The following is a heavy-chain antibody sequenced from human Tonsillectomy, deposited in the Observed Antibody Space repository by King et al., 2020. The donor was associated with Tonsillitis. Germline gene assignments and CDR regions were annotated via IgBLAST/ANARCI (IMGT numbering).Heavy chain of an antibody. CDR2: IYYSGST. CDR1: GGSISSYY. J-gene: IGHJ2*01. CDR3: ARDIVLPPVDPPQNWYFDL. Sequence: QLQESGPGLVKPSETLSLTCTVSGGSISSYYWSWIRQPPGKGLEWIGYIYYSGSTNYNPSLKSRVTISVDTSKNQFSLKLSSVTAADTAVYYCARDIVLPPVDPPQNWYFDLWGRGTLVTVSS. V-gene: IGHV4-59*01. D-gene: IGHD2-2*01.